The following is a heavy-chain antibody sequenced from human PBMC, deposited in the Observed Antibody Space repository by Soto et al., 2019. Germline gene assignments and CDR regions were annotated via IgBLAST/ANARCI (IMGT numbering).Heavy chain of an antibody. D-gene: IGHD6-19*01. V-gene: IGHV3-33*01. Sequence: PGGSLRLSSAAPGFTFSSHGMHWVRQAPGKGLEWVAVIWSDGSNEYYADSVKGRFTISRDNSKNTLYLQMSSLRVEDTAVYYCAADYSSTGYGLVYWGQGALVTVSS. J-gene: IGHJ4*02. CDR3: AADYSSTGYGLVY. CDR2: IWSDGSNE. CDR1: GFTFSSHG.